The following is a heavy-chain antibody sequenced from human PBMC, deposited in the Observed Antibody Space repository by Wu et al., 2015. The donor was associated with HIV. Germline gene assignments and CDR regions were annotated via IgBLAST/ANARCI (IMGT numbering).Heavy chain of an antibody. V-gene: IGHV1-69*01. Sequence: QVQLVQSGAEVKKPGSSVKVSCKASGGTFSSYAISWVRQAPGQGLEWMGGIIPIFGTANYAQKFQGRVTITADESTSTAYMELSSLRSEDTAVYYCARGRFGELLLLGWFDPVGPGNPGHRLL. CDR3: ARGRFGELLLLGWFDP. CDR2: IIPIFGTA. J-gene: IGHJ5*02. CDR1: GGTFSSYA. D-gene: IGHD3-10*01.